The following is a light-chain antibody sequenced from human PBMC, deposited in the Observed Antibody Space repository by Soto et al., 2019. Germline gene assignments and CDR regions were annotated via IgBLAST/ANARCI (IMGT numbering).Light chain of an antibody. CDR2: AAS. V-gene: IGKV1-39*01. CDR1: QSISSY. CDR3: QQSYSTPWT. Sequence: DIQMTQSPSSLSASVGDRVTITCRASQSISSYLNWYQQKPGKAPKLLIYAASSLQSGVPSRFSGSGSGTDFTITISSLPTEDFATYYCQQSYSTPWTFGQGTKVEIK. J-gene: IGKJ1*01.